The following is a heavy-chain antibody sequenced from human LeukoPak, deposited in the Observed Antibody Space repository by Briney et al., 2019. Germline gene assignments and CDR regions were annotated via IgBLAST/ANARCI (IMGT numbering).Heavy chain of an antibody. D-gene: IGHD6-19*01. CDR3: ARGGGSGWTEGDY. J-gene: IGHJ4*02. Sequence: PGGSLRLSCAASGFTFSSYAMSWVRQAPGKGLEWVSSISSSSSYIYYADSVKGRFTISRDNAKNSLYLQMNSLRAEDTAVYYCARGGGSGWTEGDYWGQGTLVTVSS. CDR2: ISSSSSYI. CDR1: GFTFSSYA. V-gene: IGHV3-21*01.